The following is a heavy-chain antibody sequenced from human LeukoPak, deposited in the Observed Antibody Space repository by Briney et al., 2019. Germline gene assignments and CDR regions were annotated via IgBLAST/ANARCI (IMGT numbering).Heavy chain of an antibody. Sequence: GGSLRLSCAASGFTFSSYWMSWVRQAPGKGLEWVANIKQDGSEKYYVDSVKGRFTISRDNAKNSLYLQMNSLRAEDTAVYYCARVAAYYDILTGYYLGAFDIWGQGTMVTVSS. D-gene: IGHD3-9*01. J-gene: IGHJ3*02. V-gene: IGHV3-7*01. CDR3: ARVAAYYDILTGYYLGAFDI. CDR1: GFTFSSYW. CDR2: IKQDGSEK.